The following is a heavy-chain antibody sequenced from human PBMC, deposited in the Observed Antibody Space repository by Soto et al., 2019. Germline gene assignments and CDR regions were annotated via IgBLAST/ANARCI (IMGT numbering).Heavy chain of an antibody. J-gene: IGHJ4*02. CDR1: GFSLSSTRMA. CDR3: AHIVVAGLGYYFDY. CDR2: IYWDDDK. D-gene: IGHD6-19*01. Sequence: QITLKESGPPLVKPTQTLTLTCTFSGFSLSSTRMAVGWIRQPPGKALEWLALIYWDDDKRYSPFLKSRLTITQAASKNQVVLTMSNMDTVDTTRYYCAHIVVAGLGYYFDYWGQGTLVTVSS. V-gene: IGHV2-5*02.